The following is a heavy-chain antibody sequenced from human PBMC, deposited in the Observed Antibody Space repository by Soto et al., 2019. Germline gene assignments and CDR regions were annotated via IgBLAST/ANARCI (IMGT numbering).Heavy chain of an antibody. V-gene: IGHV5-51*01. D-gene: IGHD3-10*01. CDR2: IYPADSNT. CDR3: ARGEGFGEPRLYYMDA. CDR1: GYRFTNYW. J-gene: IGHJ6*03. Sequence: LGESLKISCKGSGYRFTNYWIGWVRQVPGKGLEWLGIIYPADSNTRYRPSFQGQVTISVDKSITTAYLQWSSLKASDTAMYYCARGEGFGEPRLYYMDAWGKGTTVTVSS.